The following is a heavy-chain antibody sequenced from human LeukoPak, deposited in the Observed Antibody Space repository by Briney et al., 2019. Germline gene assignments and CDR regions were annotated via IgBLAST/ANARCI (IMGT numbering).Heavy chain of an antibody. Sequence: SETLSLTCTVSGGSISSYYWSWIRQPPGKGLEWLGYIYTSGSTNYNPSLKSRVTISVDTSKNQFSLKLSSVTAADTAVYYCARLFDCSSTSSYNRDYYYYYMDVWGKGTTVTVSS. CDR3: ARLFDCSSTSSYNRDYYYYYMDV. D-gene: IGHD2-2*02. J-gene: IGHJ6*03. CDR1: GGSISSYY. CDR2: IYTSGST. V-gene: IGHV4-4*09.